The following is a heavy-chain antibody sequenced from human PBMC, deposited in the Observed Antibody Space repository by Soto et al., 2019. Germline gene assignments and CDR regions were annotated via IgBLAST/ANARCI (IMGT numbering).Heavy chain of an antibody. CDR2: IIPIFGTP. CDR3: ARXXDDYGSGNYYNRIDF. J-gene: IGHJ4*02. V-gene: IGHV1-69*01. Sequence: QVQLVQSGAEVKKPGSSVKVSCKASGGIFSTYAISWLRQAPGQGLEWMGGIIPIFGTPNYAQRFQGRVTITADESTSTAYMELSRXRSEDTXVYYCARXXDDYGSGNYYNRIDFWGQGTLVTVSS. D-gene: IGHD3-10*01. CDR1: GGIFSTYA.